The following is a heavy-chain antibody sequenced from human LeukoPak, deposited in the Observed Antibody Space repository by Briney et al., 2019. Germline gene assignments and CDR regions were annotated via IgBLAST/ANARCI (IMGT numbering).Heavy chain of an antibody. D-gene: IGHD1-14*01. Sequence: PSETLSLTCTVSGASIPFSSSYGWGVRQSAGKHLEWIGRVYTTGTTTYNPSIKSRVTISVDTAKNQYSLNLTRLSAADTAVYYGVRGPITSLGSWGQGTLVTVSS. CDR3: VRGPITSLGS. J-gene: IGHJ4*02. CDR2: VYTTGTT. CDR1: GASIPFSSSY. V-gene: IGHV4-4*07.